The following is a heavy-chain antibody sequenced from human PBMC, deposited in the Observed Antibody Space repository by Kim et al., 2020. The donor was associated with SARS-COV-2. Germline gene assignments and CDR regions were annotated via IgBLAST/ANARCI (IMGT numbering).Heavy chain of an antibody. Sequence: TGRFTSSRDNSKNTLYLQMNSLRAEGTAVYYCARAPRVVPAAISNWFDPWGQGTLVTVSS. J-gene: IGHJ5*02. CDR3: ARAPRVVPAAISNWFDP. D-gene: IGHD2-2*01. V-gene: IGHV3-30*05.